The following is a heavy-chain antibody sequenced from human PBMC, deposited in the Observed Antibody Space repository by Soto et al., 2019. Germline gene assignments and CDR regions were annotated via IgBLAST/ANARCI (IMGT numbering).Heavy chain of an antibody. V-gene: IGHV3-7*01. Sequence: GVSLRLSCVASGFTFSNYWMSWVRQAPGKGLEWVANIKQDGSERYSVDSVKGRFTISRDNAKNSLYLQMNSLRAEDTAVYYCAKVVVQQLADYFHYMDVWGKGTTVTVSS. CDR2: IKQDGSER. J-gene: IGHJ6*03. CDR3: AKVVVQQLADYFHYMDV. D-gene: IGHD6-13*01. CDR1: GFTFSNYW.